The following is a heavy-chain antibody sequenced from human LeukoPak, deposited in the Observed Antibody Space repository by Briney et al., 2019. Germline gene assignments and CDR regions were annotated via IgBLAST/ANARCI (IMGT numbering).Heavy chain of an antibody. V-gene: IGHV5-51*01. CDR3: ARQASPNQYCSSTSCPYYFDY. J-gene: IGHJ4*02. CDR2: IYPGDSDT. Sequence: GESLKISCKGSGYSFTSYWIGWVRQMPGKGLEWMGIIYPGDSDTRDSPSLQGQVTISADKSISTAYLQWSSLKASHTAMYYCARQASPNQYCSSTSCPYYFDYWGQGTLVTVSS. D-gene: IGHD2-2*01. CDR1: GYSFTSYW.